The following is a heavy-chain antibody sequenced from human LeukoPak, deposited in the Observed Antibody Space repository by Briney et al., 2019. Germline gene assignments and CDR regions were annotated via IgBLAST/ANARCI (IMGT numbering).Heavy chain of an antibody. CDR2: IYYSGST. J-gene: IGHJ4*02. Sequence: WVRQGPGKGLEWIGSIYYSGSTRYNPSLKSRVTISVDTSKNQFSLKLSSVTAADTAVYYCARHPAYYDILTGPGPYYFDYWGQGTLVTVSS. D-gene: IGHD3-9*01. V-gene: IGHV4-39*01. CDR3: ARHPAYYDILTGPGPYYFDY.